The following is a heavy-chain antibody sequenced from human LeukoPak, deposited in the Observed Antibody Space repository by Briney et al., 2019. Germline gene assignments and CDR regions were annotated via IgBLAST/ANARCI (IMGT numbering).Heavy chain of an antibody. Sequence: ASVKVSCKASGYTFTSYGISWVRQAPGQGLEWMGWISAYNGNTNYAQKLQGRVTMTTDTSTSTAYMELRSLRSDDTAVYYCARSTSDILTGYVSGAYDYWGQGTLVTVSS. CDR2: ISAYNGNT. CDR1: GYTFTSYG. CDR3: ARSTSDILTGYVSGAYDY. V-gene: IGHV1-18*01. D-gene: IGHD3-9*01. J-gene: IGHJ4*02.